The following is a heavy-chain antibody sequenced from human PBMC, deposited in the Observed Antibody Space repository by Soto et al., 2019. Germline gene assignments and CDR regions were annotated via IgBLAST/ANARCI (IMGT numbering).Heavy chain of an antibody. CDR2: ISGSGENT. D-gene: IGHD3-10*01. J-gene: IGHJ4*02. V-gene: IGHV3-23*01. Sequence: EVQLLESGGGLVQPGGSLRLSCAASGFTFSIYGLSWVRQAPGKGLEWVSAISGSGENTYYADSVKGRFTISRDNPKNTLYVQMTSLRAEDTAVYYCAKPLGSESYLPFDYWGQGTLVTVSS. CDR1: GFTFSIYG. CDR3: AKPLGSESYLPFDY.